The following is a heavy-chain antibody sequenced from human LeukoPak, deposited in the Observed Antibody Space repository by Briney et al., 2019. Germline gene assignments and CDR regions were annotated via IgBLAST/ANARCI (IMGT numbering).Heavy chain of an antibody. CDR1: GFTFSSYA. D-gene: IGHD3-3*01. CDR3: ARDLPNEEIFAVVPLFDY. CDR2: VKHDGSEQ. J-gene: IGHJ4*02. V-gene: IGHV3-7*01. Sequence: PGGSLRLSCAASGFTFSSYAMSWVRQAPGKGLEWVANVKHDGSEQYYVDSVKGRFTISGDNAKNSLYLQMNGLRAEDTAVYYCARDLPNEEIFAVVPLFDYWGQGTLVTVSS.